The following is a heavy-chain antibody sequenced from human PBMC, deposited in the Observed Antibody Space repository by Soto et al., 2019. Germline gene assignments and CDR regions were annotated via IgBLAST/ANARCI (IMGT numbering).Heavy chain of an antibody. Sequence: ASEAPSPPWSVSGGFLSRCDRSGVRHPPGKGLEWIGYIYYSGRTNYNPSLKSRVTISVDTSKNHFSLKLSSVTAADTAVYYCARRYGGNLDYWGQGTLVTVSS. J-gene: IGHJ4*02. CDR2: IYYSGRT. V-gene: IGHV4-59*08. CDR1: GGFLSRCD. D-gene: IGHD1-26*01. CDR3: ARRYGGNLDY.